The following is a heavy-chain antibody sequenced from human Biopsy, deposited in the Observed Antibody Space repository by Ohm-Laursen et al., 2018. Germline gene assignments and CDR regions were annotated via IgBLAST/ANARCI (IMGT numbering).Heavy chain of an antibody. V-gene: IGHV1-46*01. J-gene: IGHJ4*02. CDR3: ARGPRGLVVITTTALYFDY. Sequence: SVKVSCKASGYTFTSYYLHWVRQAPGQGLEWMGRINPNNDNTAYAQKFQGRITMTKDTSTSAVYMDLSSLTFDDSAVYYCARGPRGLVVITTTALYFDYWGQGNLVTVSS. D-gene: IGHD3-22*01. CDR1: GYTFTSYY. CDR2: INPNNDNT.